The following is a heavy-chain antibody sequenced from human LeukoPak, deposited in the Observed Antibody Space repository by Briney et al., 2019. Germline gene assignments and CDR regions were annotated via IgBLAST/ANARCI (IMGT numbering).Heavy chain of an antibody. D-gene: IGHD3-10*01. J-gene: IGHJ3*02. CDR2: IYTSGST. CDR1: GGSISSGSYY. V-gene: IGHV4-61*02. CDR3: ARSSYYYGADAFDI. Sequence: PSETLSLTCTVSGGSISSGSYYWSWIRQPAGKGLEWIGRIYTSGSTNYSPSLKSRVTISLDTSKTQFSLKLSSVTAADTAVYYCARSSYYYGADAFDIWGQGTMVTVSS.